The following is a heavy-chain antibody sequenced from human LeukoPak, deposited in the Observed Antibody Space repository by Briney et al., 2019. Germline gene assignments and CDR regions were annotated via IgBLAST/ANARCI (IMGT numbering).Heavy chain of an antibody. D-gene: IGHD2-2*01. CDR1: GGTFSSYA. J-gene: IGHJ3*02. V-gene: IGHV1-69*05. CDR2: IIPIFGTA. Sequence: SVKVSCKASGGTFSSYAISWVRQAPGQGLEWMAGIIPIFGTANYAQKFQGRVTITTDESTSTAYMELRSLRSEDTAVYYCARGTSVCSSTSCPVGAFDIWGQGTMVTVSS. CDR3: ARGTSVCSSTSCPVGAFDI.